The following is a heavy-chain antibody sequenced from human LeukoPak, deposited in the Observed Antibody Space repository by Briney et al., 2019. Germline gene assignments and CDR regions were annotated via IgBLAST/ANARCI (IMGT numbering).Heavy chain of an antibody. Sequence: GRSLRLSCTASGFTFGDYAMSWVRQAPGKGLEWVGFIRSKAYGGTTEYAASVKGRFTISRDDSKSIAYLQMNSLKTEDTAVYYCQGSGSYYVYGMDVWGKGTMVTVSS. CDR3: QGSGSYYVYGMDV. CDR1: GFTFGDYA. J-gene: IGHJ6*04. D-gene: IGHD3-10*01. V-gene: IGHV3-49*04. CDR2: IRSKAYGGTT.